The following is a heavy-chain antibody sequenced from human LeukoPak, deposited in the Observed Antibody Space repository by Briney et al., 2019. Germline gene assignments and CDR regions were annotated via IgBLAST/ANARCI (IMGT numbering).Heavy chain of an antibody. Sequence: PGGSLRLSCAASGFTFSSYTMNWVRQAPGKGLEWASSITSSSTYIYYADSVKGRFTISRDNAQNSLYLQMSSLRAEDTAVYYCARHVVAVGFDYWGQGTLVTVSS. CDR3: ARHVVAVGFDY. J-gene: IGHJ4*02. CDR1: GFTFSSYT. D-gene: IGHD3-22*01. V-gene: IGHV3-21*01. CDR2: ITSSSTYI.